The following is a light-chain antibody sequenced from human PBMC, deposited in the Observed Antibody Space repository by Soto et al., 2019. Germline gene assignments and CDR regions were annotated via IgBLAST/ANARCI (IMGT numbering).Light chain of an antibody. CDR1: QSVRSN. V-gene: IGKV3-15*01. CDR3: QQYNNWPPT. J-gene: IGKJ1*01. Sequence: EVVMTQSPATLSVSPGERATLSCRASQSVRSNLAWYQQKPGQAPRLLIYGASTRVTAVPARFSGSEFETEFTLTISSLQAEDFGVYYCQQYNNWPPTFGQGTKVEIK. CDR2: GAS.